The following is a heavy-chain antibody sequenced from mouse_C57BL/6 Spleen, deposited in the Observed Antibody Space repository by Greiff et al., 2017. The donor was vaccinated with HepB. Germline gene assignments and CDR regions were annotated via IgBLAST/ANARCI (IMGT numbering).Heavy chain of an antibody. CDR2: IYPGSGST. V-gene: IGHV1-55*01. CDR1: GYPFTSYW. D-gene: IGHD3-2*02. CDR3: ARYVSSCPSYYAMDD. Sequence: QVQLKQSGAELVKPGASVKMSCKASGYPFTSYWITWVKQRPGRGLEWIGDIYPGSGSTNYNEKFKSKATLTVDTSSSTAYMQLSSLTSEDSAVYYCARYVSSCPSYYAMDDWGQGTAVTVAS. J-gene: IGHJ4*01.